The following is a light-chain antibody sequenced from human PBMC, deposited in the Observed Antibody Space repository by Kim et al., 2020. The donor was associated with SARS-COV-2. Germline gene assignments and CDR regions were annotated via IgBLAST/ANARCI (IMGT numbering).Light chain of an antibody. CDR3: QKYNTVPWT. CDR1: QSISNS. J-gene: IGKJ1*01. Sequence: DIQMTQSPSSLSASVGDRVNITCRASQSISNSLAWFQQKPGKAPKLLIYAASTLQSGVPSRFSGSGSGTDFTLTISSLQPEDVATYYCQKYNTVPWTFGQGTKVDIK. V-gene: IGKV1-27*01. CDR2: AAS.